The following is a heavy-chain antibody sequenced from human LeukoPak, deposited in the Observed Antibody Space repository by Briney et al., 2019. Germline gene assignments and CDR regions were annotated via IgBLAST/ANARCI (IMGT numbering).Heavy chain of an antibody. CDR1: GYTFTSHG. D-gene: IGHD3-16*01. Sequence: ASVKVSCKASGYTFTSHGIIWVRQAPGQGLEWMGGIIPIFSTANYAQKFQGRVTITADESTSTAYMELSSLRSEDTAVYYCVRGNYYYGMDVWGQGTTVTVSS. CDR3: VRGNYYYGMDV. CDR2: IIPIFSTA. V-gene: IGHV1-69*13. J-gene: IGHJ6*02.